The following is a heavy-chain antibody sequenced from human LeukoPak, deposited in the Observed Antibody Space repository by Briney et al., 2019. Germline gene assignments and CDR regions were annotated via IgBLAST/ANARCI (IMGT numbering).Heavy chain of an antibody. CDR2: INSDGSYT. D-gene: IGHD3-10*01. V-gene: IGHV3-74*01. J-gene: IGHJ4*02. CDR3: AKEIHAFGGFDY. CDR1: GFTFSSYW. Sequence: GGSLRLSCAASGFTFSSYWMHWVRQAPGKGLVWVSRINSDGSYTNYADSVKGRFTISRDNSKNTLFLQMNSLRVEDTAVYYCAKEIHAFGGFDYWGQGTLVTVSS.